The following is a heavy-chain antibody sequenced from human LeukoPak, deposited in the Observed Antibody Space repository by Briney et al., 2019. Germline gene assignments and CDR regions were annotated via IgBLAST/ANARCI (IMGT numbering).Heavy chain of an antibody. V-gene: IGHV3-53*01. CDR2: IYSGGST. CDR3: ARGGHDSSGDYYFDY. J-gene: IGHJ4*02. CDR1: GGSISSYY. D-gene: IGHD3-22*01. Sequence: ETLSLTCTVSGGSISSYYWSWIRQPPGKGLEWVSVIYSGGSTYYADSVKGRFTISRDNSKNTLYLQMNSLRAEDTAVYYCARGGHDSSGDYYFDYWGQGTLVTVSS.